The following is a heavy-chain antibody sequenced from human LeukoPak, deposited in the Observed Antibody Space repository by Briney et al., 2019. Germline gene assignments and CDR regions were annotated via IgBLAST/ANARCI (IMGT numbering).Heavy chain of an antibody. J-gene: IGHJ4*02. CDR2: MNPNNGRT. CDR3: ARLAQTPDYYSSGGYFYLGY. V-gene: IGHV1-8*01. CDR1: RYTFTSYD. D-gene: IGHD3-22*01. Sequence: ASVKVSCKASRYTFTSYDINWVREAAGQGLEWMGWMNPNNGRTGFAQKFQGRLTMTRDTSISTAYMELSSLRSDDTAVYYCARLAQTPDYYSSGGYFYLGYWGQGTPVTVSS.